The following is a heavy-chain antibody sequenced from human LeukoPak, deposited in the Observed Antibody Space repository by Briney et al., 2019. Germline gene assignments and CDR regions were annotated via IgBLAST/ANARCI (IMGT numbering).Heavy chain of an antibody. CDR1: GFTFSDYY. CDR3: ARVIAAAVGAFDI. CDR2: ISSSSSYI. V-gene: IGHV3-11*06. D-gene: IGHD6-13*01. J-gene: IGHJ3*02. Sequence: GGSLRLSCAASGFTFSDYYMSWIRQAPGKGLEWVSSISSSSSYIYYADSVKGRFTISRDNAKNSLYLQMNSLRAEDTAVYYCARVIAAAVGAFDIWGQGTMVTVSS.